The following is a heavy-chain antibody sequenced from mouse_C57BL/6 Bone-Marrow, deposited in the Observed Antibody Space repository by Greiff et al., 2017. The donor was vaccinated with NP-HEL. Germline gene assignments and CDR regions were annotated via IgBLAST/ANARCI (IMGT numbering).Heavy chain of an antibody. V-gene: IGHV3-6*01. CDR3: ARAGYLERFAY. CDR1: GYSITSGYY. J-gene: IGHJ3*01. CDR2: ISYDGSN. Sequence: EVQLQESGPGLVKPSQSLSLTCSVTGYSITSGYYWNWIRQFPGNKLEWMGYISYDGSNNYKPSLKNRISITRDTSKNQFFLKLNSVTTEDTATYYCARAGYLERFAYWGQGTLVTVSA.